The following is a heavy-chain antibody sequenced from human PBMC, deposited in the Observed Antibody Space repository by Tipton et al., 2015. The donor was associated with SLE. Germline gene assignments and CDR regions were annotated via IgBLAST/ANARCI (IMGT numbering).Heavy chain of an antibody. Sequence: TLSLTCTVSGASISSYSWSWIRQPPGKGLEWIGYIYYSGSTNYNPSLKSRVTTSVDTSKKQFSLKLSSVTAADTAVYYCARVVKGSSWYWFDPWGQGTLVTVSS. V-gene: IGHV4-59*01. D-gene: IGHD6-13*01. CDR2: IYYSGST. CDR1: GASISSYS. J-gene: IGHJ5*02. CDR3: ARVVKGSSWYWFDP.